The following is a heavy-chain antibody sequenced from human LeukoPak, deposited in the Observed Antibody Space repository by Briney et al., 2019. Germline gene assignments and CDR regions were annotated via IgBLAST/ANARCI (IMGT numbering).Heavy chain of an antibody. J-gene: IGHJ4*02. Sequence: GGSLRLSCAASGFTFCDYAMTWVRQAPGKGLEWVSSISSSSSYIYYADSVKGRFTISRDNAKNSLYLQMNSLRAEDTAVYYCARVLGYCSSTSCRLYYFDYWGQGTLVTVSS. CDR3: ARVLGYCSSTSCRLYYFDY. D-gene: IGHD2-2*01. CDR2: ISSSSSYI. V-gene: IGHV3-21*01. CDR1: GFTFCDYA.